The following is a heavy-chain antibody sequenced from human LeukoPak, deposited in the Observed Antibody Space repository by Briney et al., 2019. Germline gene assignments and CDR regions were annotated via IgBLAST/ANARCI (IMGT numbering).Heavy chain of an antibody. CDR2: INPKNGGA. Sequence: ASVKVSCKTSGYTFIGYYMHWVRQAPGQGLEWMGWINPKNGGANYAPSFQGRVTMTRDTSISTAYMELSRLRSDDTAVYYCARDVPGIAFDYWGQGTLVTVSS. J-gene: IGHJ4*02. D-gene: IGHD6-13*01. V-gene: IGHV1-2*07. CDR3: ARDVPGIAFDY. CDR1: GYTFIGYY.